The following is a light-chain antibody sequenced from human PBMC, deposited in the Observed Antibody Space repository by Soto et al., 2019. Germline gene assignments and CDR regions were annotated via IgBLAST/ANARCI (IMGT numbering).Light chain of an antibody. V-gene: IGKV1-5*03. CDR1: QSISSW. CDR2: KAS. Sequence: DIQMTQSPSTLSASVGDRVTITCRASQSISSWLAWYQQKPGKAPKLLIYKASSLGSGVPSRFSGSGSGTEFTLIISSLQAEDFAIYYCQQYNSHSSYTFGQGTKLEIK. J-gene: IGKJ2*01. CDR3: QQYNSHSSYT.